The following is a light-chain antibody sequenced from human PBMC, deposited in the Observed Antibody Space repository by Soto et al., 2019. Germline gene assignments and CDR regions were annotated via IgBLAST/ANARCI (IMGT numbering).Light chain of an antibody. CDR3: QSADTSGAYPVV. Sequence: SYELTQPPSVSVSPGQTARITCSGDALPRQYAYWYHQKPGQAPVLVIYKDNERPSGIPERFSGSKSGTTVTLTISGVQAEDEADYYCQSADTSGAYPVVFGGGTKVTVL. J-gene: IGLJ2*01. CDR2: KDN. V-gene: IGLV3-25*03. CDR1: ALPRQY.